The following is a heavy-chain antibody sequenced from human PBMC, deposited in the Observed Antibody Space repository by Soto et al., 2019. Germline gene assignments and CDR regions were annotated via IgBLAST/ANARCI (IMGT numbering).Heavy chain of an antibody. CDR2: ISYDGSNK. D-gene: IGHD1-26*01. Sequence: GXSLRLSCAASGFTFSSYALHWVRQAPVKGLEWVALISYDGSNKYYADSVKGRFTISRDNSKNTLYLQMNSLRAEDTAVYYCASLVGATDFDYWGQGTLVTVSS. V-gene: IGHV3-30-3*01. CDR1: GFTFSSYA. CDR3: ASLVGATDFDY. J-gene: IGHJ4*02.